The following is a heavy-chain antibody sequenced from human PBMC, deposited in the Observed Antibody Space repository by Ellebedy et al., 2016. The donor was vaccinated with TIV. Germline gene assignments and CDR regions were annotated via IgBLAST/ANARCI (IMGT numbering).Heavy chain of an antibody. D-gene: IGHD3-22*01. CDR3: VYSTGYNLFAF. V-gene: IGHV3-48*01. J-gene: IGHJ4*02. CDR1: GFTFSSYS. CDR2: ISSSSSTI. Sequence: GESLKISXAASGFTFSSYSMNWVRQAPGKGLEWVSYISSSSSTIYYADSVKGRFTISRDNAKNSLYLQMTSLRAEDTAVYYCVYSTGYNLFAFWGQGTLVTVSS.